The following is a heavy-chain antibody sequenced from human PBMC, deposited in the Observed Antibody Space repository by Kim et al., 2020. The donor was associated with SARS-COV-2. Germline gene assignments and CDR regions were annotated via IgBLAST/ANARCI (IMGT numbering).Heavy chain of an antibody. D-gene: IGHD1-1*01. V-gene: IGHV4-34*01. J-gene: IGHJ4*02. Sequence: GSNDDHPSLKSRVTISVATSKNHFTLKLSSVTAADTAVYYCARGRTIFDYWGQGTLVTVSS. CDR2: GSN. CDR3: ARGRTIFDY.